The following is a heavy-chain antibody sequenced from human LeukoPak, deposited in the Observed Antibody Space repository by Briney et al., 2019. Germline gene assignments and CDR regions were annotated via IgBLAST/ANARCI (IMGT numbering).Heavy chain of an antibody. J-gene: IGHJ4*02. CDR2: ISYDGSNK. CDR3: ARDDYDILTGYYHHPYYFDY. CDR1: GFTFSSYG. Sequence: GGSLRLSCAASGFTFSSYGMHWVRQAPGKGLEWVAVISYDGSNKYYADSVKGRFTITRDNSKNTLYLQMNSLRAEDTAVYYCARDDYDILTGYYHHPYYFDYWGQGTLVTVSS. V-gene: IGHV3-30*03. D-gene: IGHD3-9*01.